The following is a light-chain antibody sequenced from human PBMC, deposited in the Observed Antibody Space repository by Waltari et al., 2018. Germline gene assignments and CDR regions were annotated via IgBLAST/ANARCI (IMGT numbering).Light chain of an antibody. V-gene: IGKV3-15*01. CDR2: GAS. CDR1: QSIRSN. CDR3: QQYDNWLGT. J-gene: IGKJ1*01. Sequence: IVMTQSPPTLSVFPGDSATLSCRASQSIRSNLAWYQHKPGQAHRLLIYGASTRATGIPARFSGSGSGTEFTLTISSLQSEDFAVYFCQQYDNWLGTFGQGTKVEIK.